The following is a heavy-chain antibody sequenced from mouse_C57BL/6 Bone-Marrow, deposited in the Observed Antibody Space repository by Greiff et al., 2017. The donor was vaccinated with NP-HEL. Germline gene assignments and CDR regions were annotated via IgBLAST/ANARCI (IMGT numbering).Heavy chain of an antibody. V-gene: IGHV1-54*01. Sequence: QVQLKESGAELVRPGTSVKVSCKASGYAFTNYLIEWVKQRPGQGLEWIGVINPGSGGTNYNEKFKGKATLTADKSSSTAYMQLCSLTSEDSAVYFCATRRDWYFDVWGTGTTVTVSS. CDR3: ATRRDWYFDV. CDR1: GYAFTNYL. CDR2: INPGSGGT. J-gene: IGHJ1*03.